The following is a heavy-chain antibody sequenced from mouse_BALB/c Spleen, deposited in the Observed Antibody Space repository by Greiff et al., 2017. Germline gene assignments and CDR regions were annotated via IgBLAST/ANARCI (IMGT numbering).Heavy chain of an antibody. J-gene: IGHJ2*01. Sequence: QVQLTQSGAELAKPGASVKMSCKASGYPFTSYWMHWVKQRPGQGLEWIGYINPSTGYTEYNQKFKDKATLTADKSSSTAYMQLSSLTSEDSAVYYCARSGLGDYWGQGTTRTVSA. CDR3: ARSGLGDY. CDR1: GYPFTSYW. D-gene: IGHD4-1*01. CDR2: INPSTGYT. V-gene: IGHV1-7*01.